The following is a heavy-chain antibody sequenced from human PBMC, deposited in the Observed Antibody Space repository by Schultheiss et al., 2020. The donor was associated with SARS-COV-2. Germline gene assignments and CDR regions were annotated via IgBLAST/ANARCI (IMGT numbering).Heavy chain of an antibody. CDR3: ARGKYLAV. CDR1: GGSISSGGYY. Sequence: SETLSLTCTVSGGSISSGGYYWSWIRQHPGKGLEYIGYIDYSGTTYYNPSLKSRVTISVDTSKNQFSLKVNTVTAADTAVYYCARGKYLAVWGQGTTVTVSS. CDR2: IDYSGTT. J-gene: IGHJ6*02. V-gene: IGHV4-31*03. D-gene: IGHD2/OR15-2a*01.